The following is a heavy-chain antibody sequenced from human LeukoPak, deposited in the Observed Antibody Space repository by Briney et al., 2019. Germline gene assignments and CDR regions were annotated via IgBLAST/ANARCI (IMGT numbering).Heavy chain of an antibody. CDR3: ARVGDVDAFDI. CDR1: GFTFSSYA. Sequence: GGSLRLSCAASGFTFSSYAMHWVRQAPGKGLEYVSAISGNGGNTYYANSVKGRFTISRDNSKNTLYLQMGSLRAEDMAVYYCARVGDVDAFDIWGQGTMVTVSS. J-gene: IGHJ3*02. V-gene: IGHV3-64*01. D-gene: IGHD3-3*01. CDR2: ISGNGGNT.